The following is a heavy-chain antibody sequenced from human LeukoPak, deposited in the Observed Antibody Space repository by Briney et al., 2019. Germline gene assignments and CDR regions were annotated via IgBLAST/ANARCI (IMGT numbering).Heavy chain of an antibody. Sequence: ASVKVSCKASGYTFTSYDINRVRQAPGQGLEWMGWISVYNGNTNFAQKLQGRVTMTTDTSTTTAYMELRNLRSDDTAVYYCARDHSSSCQLFDYWGQGTLVTVSS. V-gene: IGHV1-18*01. D-gene: IGHD6-13*01. CDR3: ARDHSSSCQLFDY. CDR2: ISVYNGNT. J-gene: IGHJ4*02. CDR1: GYTFTSYD.